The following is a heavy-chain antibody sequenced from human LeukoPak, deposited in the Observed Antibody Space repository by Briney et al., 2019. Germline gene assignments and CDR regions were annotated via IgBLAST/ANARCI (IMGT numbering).Heavy chain of an antibody. Sequence: GGSLRLSCAASGFTVSSNYMSWVRQAPGKGLEWGSVIYSGGSTYYADSVKGRFTISRDNSKNTLYLQVNSLRAEDTAVYYCARTISSSGIYYYYYLDVWGKGTTVTVSS. J-gene: IGHJ6*03. CDR3: ARTISSSGIYYYYYLDV. CDR2: IYSGGST. D-gene: IGHD6-6*01. CDR1: GFTVSSNY. V-gene: IGHV3-53*01.